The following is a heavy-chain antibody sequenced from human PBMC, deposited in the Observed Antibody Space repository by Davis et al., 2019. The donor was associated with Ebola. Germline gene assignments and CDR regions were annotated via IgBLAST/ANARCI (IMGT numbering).Heavy chain of an antibody. CDR3: ARVGYCSSTSCYHLDY. CDR1: GGSISSSNW. V-gene: IGHV4-4*02. CDR2: IYHSGST. J-gene: IGHJ4*02. D-gene: IGHD2-2*01. Sequence: PSETLSLTCAVSGGSISSSNWWSWVRQPPGKGLEWIGEIYHSGSTNYNPSLKSRVTISVDKSKNQFSLKLSSVTAADTAVYYCARVGYCSSTSCYHLDYWGQGTLVTVSS.